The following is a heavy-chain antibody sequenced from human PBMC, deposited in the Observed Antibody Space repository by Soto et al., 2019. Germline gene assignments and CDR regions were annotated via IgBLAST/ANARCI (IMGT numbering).Heavy chain of an antibody. D-gene: IGHD2-2*02. CDR3: ARDTGIVVVPAAIPGYGMYX. J-gene: IGHJ6*02. CDR2: ISAYNGNT. Sequence: ASLKVSCNASGYTFTSYGISWVRQAPGQGLEWMGCISAYNGNTNYAQKLQGRVNMTKETSTSKAYMELRSLRSDDTAVYYCARDTGIVVVPAAIPGYGMYXWGQATTVTVS. V-gene: IGHV1-18*01. CDR1: GYTFTSYG.